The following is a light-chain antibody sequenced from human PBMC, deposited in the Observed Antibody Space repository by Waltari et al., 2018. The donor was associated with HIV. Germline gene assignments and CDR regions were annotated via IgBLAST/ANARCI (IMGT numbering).Light chain of an antibody. CDR2: EVS. CDR3: SSYAGSNNLV. J-gene: IGLJ2*01. CDR1: SSDVGGYNY. Sequence: QSALTQPPSASGSPGQSVTISCTGTSSDVGGYNYVSWYQQHPGKAPKLMIYEVSTRPSGVPYRFSGSKSGNTAPLTVSGLQAEYEADYYCSSYAGSNNLVFGGGTKLTVL. V-gene: IGLV2-8*01.